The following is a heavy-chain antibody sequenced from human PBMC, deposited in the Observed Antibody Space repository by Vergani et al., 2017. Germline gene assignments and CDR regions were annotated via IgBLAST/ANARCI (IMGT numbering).Heavy chain of an antibody. V-gene: IGHV5-51*01. CDR3: ARLXGRDISGSKYFDY. CDR2: IHPADSDT. D-gene: IGHD1-26*01. J-gene: IGHJ4*02. CDR1: GFSFTNYW. Sequence: EVQLVQSGAEVKKPGESVKISCKGSGFSFTNYWIGWVRQMPGKGLEWMGIIHPADSDTRYSPSFQGQVTISVDKSISTAYLQRSSLRASDSAMYYCARLXGRDISGSKYFDYWGQGTLVTVSS.